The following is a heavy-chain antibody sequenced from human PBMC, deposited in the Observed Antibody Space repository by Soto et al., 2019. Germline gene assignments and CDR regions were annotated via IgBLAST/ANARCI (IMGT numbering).Heavy chain of an antibody. V-gene: IGHV1-8*01. Sequence: QVQLVQSGAEVKKPGASVKVSCKASGYTFTSYDINWVRQATGQGLEWMGWMNPNRGNTGYAQKFQGRVTMTRNTCISKAYMELSSLRSEDTAVYYCARWPDGYYYYGMDVWGQGTTVTVSS. CDR1: GYTFTSYD. CDR3: ARWPDGYYYYGMDV. J-gene: IGHJ6*02. CDR2: MNPNRGNT.